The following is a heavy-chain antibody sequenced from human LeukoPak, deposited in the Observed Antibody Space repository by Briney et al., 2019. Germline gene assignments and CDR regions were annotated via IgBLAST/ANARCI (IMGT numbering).Heavy chain of an antibody. CDR2: ISYDGSNK. D-gene: IGHD6-19*01. CDR3: ARGFGAIIAVALDY. CDR1: GFTFSSYA. Sequence: GRSLRLSCAASGFTFSSYAMHWVRQAPGKGLEWVAVISYDGSNKYYADSVKGRFTISRDNSKNTLYLQMNSLRAEDTAVYYCARGFGAIIAVALDYWGQGTLVTVSS. V-gene: IGHV3-30*04. J-gene: IGHJ4*02.